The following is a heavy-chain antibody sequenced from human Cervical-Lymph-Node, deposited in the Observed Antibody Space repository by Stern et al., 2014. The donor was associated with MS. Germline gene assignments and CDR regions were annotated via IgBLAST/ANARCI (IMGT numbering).Heavy chain of an antibody. Sequence: EVQLVESGAEVRKPGQSLTISCNISGYTFTDYWIAWVRQMHGKGLEWMGAILPGASDTRSSPSFQGHVTISVDTSINTAFLQWSDLRASDTAMYYCARPHSPGWSYYFDFWGQGTLVAVSS. V-gene: IGHV5-51*01. CDR3: ARPHSPGWSYYFDF. CDR2: ILPGASDT. CDR1: GYTFTDYW. D-gene: IGHD6-19*01. J-gene: IGHJ4*02.